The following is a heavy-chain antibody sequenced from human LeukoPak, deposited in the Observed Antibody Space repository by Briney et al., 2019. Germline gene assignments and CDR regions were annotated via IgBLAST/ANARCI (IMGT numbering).Heavy chain of an antibody. CDR1: GVAFSSDF. CDR2: ISGDATYT. V-gene: IGHV3-74*01. Sequence: PGGSLRLSCVASGVAFSSDFMHWIRHAPGEGLMWVSQISGDATYTNYADSVKGRFTISRDNAKNTLYLQMNSLRAEDTAIYYCVREDNAFNIWGQGTLVTVSS. J-gene: IGHJ3*02. CDR3: VREDNAFNI.